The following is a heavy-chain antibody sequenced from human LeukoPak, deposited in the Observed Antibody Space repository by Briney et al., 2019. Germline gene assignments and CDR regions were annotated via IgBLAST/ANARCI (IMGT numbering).Heavy chain of an antibody. CDR2: IYPGDSDT. CDR3: ARLRLDAFDI. J-gene: IGHJ3*02. D-gene: IGHD5-12*01. CDR1: GYSFTSYW. V-gene: IGHV5-51*01. Sequence: GESLKISCKGSGYSFTSYWIGWVRQMPRKGLEWRGIIYPGDSDTRYSPSFQGQVTISADKSISTAYLQWSSLKASDTAMYCCARLRLDAFDIWGQGTMVTVSS.